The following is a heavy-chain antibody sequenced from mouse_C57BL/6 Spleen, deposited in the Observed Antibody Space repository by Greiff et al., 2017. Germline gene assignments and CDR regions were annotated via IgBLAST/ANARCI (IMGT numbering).Heavy chain of an antibody. CDR2: IDPANGNT. D-gene: IGHD1-1*01. J-gene: IGHJ1*03. CDR3: ASPYYYGSRSWYFDG. CDR1: GFNIKNTY. V-gene: IGHV14-3*01. Sequence: VHVKQSVAELVRPGASVKLSCTASGFNIKNTYMHWVKQRPEQGLEWIGRIDPANGNTKYAPKFQGKATITADTSSNTAYLQLSSLTSEDTTISYCASPYYYGSRSWYFDGWGTGTTVTVSS.